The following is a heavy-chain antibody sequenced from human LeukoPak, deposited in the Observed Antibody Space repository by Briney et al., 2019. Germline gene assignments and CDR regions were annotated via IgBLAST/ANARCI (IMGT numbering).Heavy chain of an antibody. CDR1: GFTFSSYE. CDR3: AKGVDTAMEGYYFDY. Sequence: GGSLRLSCAASGFTFSSYEMNWVRQAPGKGLEWVSYISSSGSTIYYADSVKGRFTISRDNAKNSLYLQMNSLRAEDMALYYCAKGVDTAMEGYYFDYWGQGTLVTVSS. CDR2: ISSSGSTI. V-gene: IGHV3-48*03. D-gene: IGHD5-18*01. J-gene: IGHJ4*02.